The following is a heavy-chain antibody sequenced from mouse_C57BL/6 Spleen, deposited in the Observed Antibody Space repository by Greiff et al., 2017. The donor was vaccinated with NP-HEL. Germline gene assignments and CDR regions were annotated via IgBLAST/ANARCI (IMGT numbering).Heavy chain of an antibody. Sequence: QVQLQQSGAELVRPGTSVKVSCKASGYAFTNYLIEWVKQRPGQGLEWIGVINPGSGGTNYNEKFKGKATLTADKSSSTAYMQLSSLTSEDSAVYFCARGGGLYYDYPYYFDYWGQGTTLTVSS. CDR1: GYAFTNYL. CDR3: ARGGGLYYDYPYYFDY. D-gene: IGHD2-4*01. V-gene: IGHV1-54*01. CDR2: INPGSGGT. J-gene: IGHJ2*01.